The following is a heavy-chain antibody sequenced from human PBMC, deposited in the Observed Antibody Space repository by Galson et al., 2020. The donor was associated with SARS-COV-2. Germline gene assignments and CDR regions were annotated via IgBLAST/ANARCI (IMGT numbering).Heavy chain of an antibody. CDR2: ISGYNAQT. CDR1: GYALTTKG. V-gene: IGHV1-18*01. Sequence: ASVKVSCKASGYALTTKGISWVRQAPGQGLEWMGWISGYNAQTKYEQKFQGRVILTTDSSTSTAYMEVRGLRSDDSAVYYCARDPRFRASGYGGENGFDVWGQGTLVTVSP. D-gene: IGHD6-25*01. J-gene: IGHJ3*01. CDR3: ARDPRFRASGYGGENGFDV.